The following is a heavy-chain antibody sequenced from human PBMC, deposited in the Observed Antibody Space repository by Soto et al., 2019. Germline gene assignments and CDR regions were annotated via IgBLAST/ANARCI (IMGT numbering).Heavy chain of an antibody. CDR1: GGTFSSYA. Sequence: WPPVKVSCKASGGTFSSYAISWVRQAPGQGLEWMGGIIPIFGTANYAQKFQGRVTITADESTSTAYMELSSLRSEDTAVYYCARARLSALNWNYWVYSYGMDVWGQGTTVTVSS. V-gene: IGHV1-69*13. J-gene: IGHJ6*02. D-gene: IGHD1-7*01. CDR3: ARARLSALNWNYWVYSYGMDV. CDR2: IIPIFGTA.